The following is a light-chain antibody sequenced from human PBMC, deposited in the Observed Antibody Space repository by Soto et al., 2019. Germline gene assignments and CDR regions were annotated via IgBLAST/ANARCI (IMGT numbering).Light chain of an antibody. Sequence: EIVMTQSPATLSVSPGERATLSCRASQTVRSNLAWYQQKPGQAPRLLIYGASTRATGIPARFSGRGSGTEFILTISSLQSEDFATYYCQHYNSYSEAFGQGTKVELK. CDR1: QTVRSN. J-gene: IGKJ1*01. CDR2: GAS. CDR3: QHYNSYSEA. V-gene: IGKV3-15*01.